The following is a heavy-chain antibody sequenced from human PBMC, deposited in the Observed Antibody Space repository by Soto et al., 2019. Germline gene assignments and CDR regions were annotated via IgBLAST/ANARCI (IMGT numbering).Heavy chain of an antibody. V-gene: IGHV1-2*02. CDR1: GYTFTGHY. Sequence: QVQLVQSGAEVKESGASVKVSCKASGYTFTGHYIHWLRQAPGQGFEWVGAIGPKNGDTRYAQKFQGRVAMTMDSSITPVYMELSNLSPDVTAVYYCGRGRSGELVVFYWGQGTLVTVHS. CDR3: GRGRSGELVVFY. D-gene: IGHD1-7*01. J-gene: IGHJ4*02. CDR2: IGPKNGDT.